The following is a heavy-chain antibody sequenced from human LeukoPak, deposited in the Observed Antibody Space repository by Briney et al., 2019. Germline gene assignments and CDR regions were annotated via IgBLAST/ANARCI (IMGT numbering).Heavy chain of an antibody. CDR1: KDTFTIYD. CDR3: ARSTMGARRTYDY. V-gene: IGHV1-8*01. J-gene: IGHJ4*02. Sequence: GASVKVPCKASKDTFTIYDVNWVRQATGLGLEWMGWMNPNSGNTGYAQKFQGRVTMTMNSSISTAYMELTSLTSEDTAVYYCARSTMGARRTYDYWGQGTLVTVSS. D-gene: IGHD1-26*01. CDR2: MNPNSGNT.